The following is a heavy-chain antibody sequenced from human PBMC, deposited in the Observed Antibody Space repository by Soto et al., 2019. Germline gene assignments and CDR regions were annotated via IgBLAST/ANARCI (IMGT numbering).Heavy chain of an antibody. Sequence: SETLSLTCTVSGGSISTYYWSWIRQPPGKGLEWIGYIYYSGTTNYNPSLKSRVTISVDTSKNQFSLKLSSVTAADTAVYYCARGKYSGSYYDWFDPWGQGTLVSVSS. J-gene: IGHJ5*02. CDR2: IYYSGTT. D-gene: IGHD1-26*01. V-gene: IGHV4-59*01. CDR3: ARGKYSGSYYDWFDP. CDR1: GGSISTYY.